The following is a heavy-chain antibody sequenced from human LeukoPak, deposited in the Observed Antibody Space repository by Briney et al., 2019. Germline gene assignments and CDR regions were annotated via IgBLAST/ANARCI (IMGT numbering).Heavy chain of an antibody. Sequence: GGSLRLSCAASGFTFSEYWMHWVRHAPGKGLVWVSRINSDGSSTIYADSVKGRFTISRDNAKNTLYLQMNSLRAEDTAVYYCAREEITVTDAFDIWGQGTLVTVSS. D-gene: IGHD4-17*01. CDR2: INSDGSST. CDR1: GFTFSEYW. V-gene: IGHV3-74*01. J-gene: IGHJ3*02. CDR3: AREEITVTDAFDI.